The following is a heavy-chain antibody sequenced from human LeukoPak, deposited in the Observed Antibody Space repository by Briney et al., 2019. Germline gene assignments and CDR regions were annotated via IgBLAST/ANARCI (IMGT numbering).Heavy chain of an antibody. V-gene: IGHV4-34*01. CDR3: ARGSSTDYVWGSYRFHGWFDP. CDR2: IIHIGST. CDR1: GGSFSGYY. J-gene: IGHJ5*02. D-gene: IGHD3-16*02. Sequence: SETLSLTCAVYGGSFSGYYCSWVRHPPGKGLGWVGEIIHIGSTNYNPSLKSGVTISVDTSKNQFSLKLSSVTAGDTAVYYCARGSSTDYVWGSYRFHGWFDPWGQGTLVTVSS.